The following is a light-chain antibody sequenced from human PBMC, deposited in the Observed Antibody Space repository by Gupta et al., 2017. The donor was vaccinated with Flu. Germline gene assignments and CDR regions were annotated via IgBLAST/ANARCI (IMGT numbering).Light chain of an antibody. CDR3: LLSYSGSWV. CDR1: TGAVTSGHY. V-gene: IGLV7-46*01. J-gene: IGLJ3*02. CDR2: DTS. Sequence: QAVVTQEPSLTVSPGGTVTLTCDSSTGAVTSGHYPYWFQQKPGQAPRTLIYDTSNKHSWTPARFSVSLLGGKAALTLSGAQTEDDDNYYCLLSYSGSWVFGGGTKLTVL.